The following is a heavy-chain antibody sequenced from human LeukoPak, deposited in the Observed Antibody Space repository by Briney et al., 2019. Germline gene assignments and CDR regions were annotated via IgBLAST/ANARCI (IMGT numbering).Heavy chain of an antibody. J-gene: IGHJ5*02. CDR1: GGSFSGYY. D-gene: IGHD2-2*02. V-gene: IGHV4-34*01. Sequence: PSETLSLTCAVYGGSFSGYYWSWIRQPPGKGLEWIGEINHSGSTNYNPSLKSRVTISVDTSKNQFSLKLSSVTAADTAVYYCARCGTSRYCSSTSCYTGRNWFDPWGQGTLVTVSS. CDR2: INHSGST. CDR3: ARCGTSRYCSSTSCYTGRNWFDP.